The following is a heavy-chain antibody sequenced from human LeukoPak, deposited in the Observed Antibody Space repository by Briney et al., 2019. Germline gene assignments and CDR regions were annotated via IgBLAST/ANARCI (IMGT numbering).Heavy chain of an antibody. CDR3: ARSVAIFGVVSSRMDV. J-gene: IGHJ6*04. CDR2: IYYSGST. CDR1: GGSISSSSYY. Sequence: SETLSLTCTVSGGSISSSSYYWGWIRQPPGKGLEWIGSIYYSGSTYYNPSLKSRVTISVDTSKNQFSLKLSSVTAADTAVYYCARSVAIFGVVSSRMDVWGKGTTVTVSS. D-gene: IGHD3-3*01. V-gene: IGHV4-39*01.